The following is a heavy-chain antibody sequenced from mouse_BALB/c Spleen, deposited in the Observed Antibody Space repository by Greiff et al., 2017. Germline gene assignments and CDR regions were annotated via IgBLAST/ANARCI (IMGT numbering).Heavy chain of an antibody. CDR1: GFSLTSYG. Sequence: QVQGVESGPSLVQPSQSLSITCTVSGFSLTSYGVHWVRQSPGKGLEWLGVIWRGGSTDYNAAFMSRLSITKDNSKSQVFFKMNSLQADDTAIYYCAKWSDGYLFDYWGQGTTLTVSS. CDR3: AKWSDGYLFDY. D-gene: IGHD2-3*01. V-gene: IGHV2-5-1*01. J-gene: IGHJ2*01. CDR2: IWRGGST.